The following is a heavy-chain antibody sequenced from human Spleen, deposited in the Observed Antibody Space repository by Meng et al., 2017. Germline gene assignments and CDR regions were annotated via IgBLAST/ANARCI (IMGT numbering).Heavy chain of an antibody. CDR1: GYNFPDYY. CDR2: INPKRGDT. D-gene: IGHD6-25*01. V-gene: IGHV1-2*06. CDR3: ARDEDISAAGKLFGDY. J-gene: IGHJ4*02. Sequence: QGQVVQSGAEVKKPGASVKVSCKPSGYNFPDYYIHWVRRAPGQGLEWMGRINPKRGDTHYAQKFQARVTMTGDTSISTAYMELSGLRSDDTAMYYCARDEDISAAGKLFGDYWGQGTLVTVSS.